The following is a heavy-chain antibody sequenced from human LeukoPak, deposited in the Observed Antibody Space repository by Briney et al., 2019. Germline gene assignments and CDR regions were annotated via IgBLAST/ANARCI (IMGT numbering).Heavy chain of an antibody. CDR3: ARDSDSGSYYHAFDI. J-gene: IGHJ3*02. Sequence: GGSLRLSCEASGLSIADYTMHWVRQVPGKGLEWVSSISGSSSYIYYADSVKGRFTISRDNAKNSLYLQMNSLRAEDTAVYYCARDSDSGSYYHAFDIWGQGTMVTVSS. CDR2: ISGSSSYI. V-gene: IGHV3-21*01. D-gene: IGHD1-26*01. CDR1: GLSIADYT.